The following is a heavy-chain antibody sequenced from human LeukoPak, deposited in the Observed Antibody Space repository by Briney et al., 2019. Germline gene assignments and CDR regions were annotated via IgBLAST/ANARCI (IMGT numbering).Heavy chain of an antibody. CDR1: EFTFSRYS. V-gene: IGHV3-21*01. J-gene: IGHJ6*02. CDR3: ARDMAYCTYTNCSHYYYGMDV. D-gene: IGHD2-2*01. CDR2: ITGSSSYI. Sequence: GGSLRLSCAASEFTFSRYSMNWVRQAPGKGLEWVSSITGSSSYIYYADSVKGRFTISRDNARNSLYLQMNSLRAEDTAVYYCARDMAYCTYTNCSHYYYGMDVWGQGTTVTVSS.